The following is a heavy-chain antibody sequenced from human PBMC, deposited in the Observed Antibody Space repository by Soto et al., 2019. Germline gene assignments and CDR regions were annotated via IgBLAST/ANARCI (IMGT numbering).Heavy chain of an antibody. D-gene: IGHD6-19*01. CDR2: IIPILGIA. V-gene: IGHV1-69*02. J-gene: IGHJ3*02. Sequence: QVQLVQSGAEVKKPGSSVKVSCKASGGTFSIYTISWVRQAPGQGLEWMGRIIPILGIANYAQKFQGRVTITADKSTSTAYMELSSLRSEDTAVYYCASNKYSSGWTDAFDIWGQGTMVTVSS. CDR1: GGTFSIYT. CDR3: ASNKYSSGWTDAFDI.